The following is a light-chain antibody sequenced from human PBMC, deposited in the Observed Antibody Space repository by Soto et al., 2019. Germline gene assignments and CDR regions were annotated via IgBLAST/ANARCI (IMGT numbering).Light chain of an antibody. CDR1: QSLLNSEGYNY. CDR2: MAS. V-gene: IGKV2-28*01. CDR3: MQALRTPFT. J-gene: IGKJ5*01. Sequence: DLVMTQSPFSLPVTPGEPASISCRSSQSLLNSEGYNYLDWYLQKPGQSPQLLIYMASTRASGVPDRFSGSGSGSDFTLKISRVEAEDVGVYYCMQALRTPFTFGQGTRLEIK.